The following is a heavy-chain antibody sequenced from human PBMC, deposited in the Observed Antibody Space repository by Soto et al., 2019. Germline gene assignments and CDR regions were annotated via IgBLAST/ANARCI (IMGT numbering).Heavy chain of an antibody. CDR2: ISAYNGNR. Sequence: QVQLVQSGAEVKKPGASVKVSCKASGYTFTSYGISWVRQAPGQGLEWMGWISAYNGNRNSAQNLQGRVTMXXDXSTXTAYMELRSLRSDDTAVYYCARDSEYSSSWYLFDYWGQGTLVTVSS. V-gene: IGHV1-18*01. CDR1: GYTFTSYG. CDR3: ARDSEYSSSWYLFDY. J-gene: IGHJ4*02. D-gene: IGHD6-13*01.